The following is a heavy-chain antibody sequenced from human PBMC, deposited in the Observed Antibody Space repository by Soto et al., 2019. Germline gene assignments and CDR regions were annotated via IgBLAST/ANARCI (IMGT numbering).Heavy chain of an antibody. J-gene: IGHJ6*02. D-gene: IGHD3-10*01. CDR3: ARSSGGSGKLGNHLGMGG. CDR1: GFTFSSYS. Sequence: EVQLVESGGGLVKPGGSLRLSCAASGFTFSSYSMNWVRQAPGKGLEWVSSISSGSSYIYYADSVKGRFTISRDNAKNSMDPQKNSLRGEDTAVYYCARSSGGSGKLGNHLGMGGWGQGTTV. V-gene: IGHV3-21*04. CDR2: ISSGSSYI.